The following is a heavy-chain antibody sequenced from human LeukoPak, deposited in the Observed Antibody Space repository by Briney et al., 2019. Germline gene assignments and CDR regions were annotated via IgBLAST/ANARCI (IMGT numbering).Heavy chain of an antibody. J-gene: IGHJ6*03. Sequence: SETLSLTCTVSGGSISSGGFYWSWIRQPAGKGLEWIGRIYTLGSTNYNPSLKSRVTISVDTSKNQFSLKLSSVTAADTAVYYCARTTEAHSWRTRYYDYYMDVWGKGTTVTVSS. V-gene: IGHV4-61*02. CDR1: GGSISSGGFY. CDR2: IYTLGST. CDR3: ARTTEAHSWRTRYYDYYMDV. D-gene: IGHD6-13*01.